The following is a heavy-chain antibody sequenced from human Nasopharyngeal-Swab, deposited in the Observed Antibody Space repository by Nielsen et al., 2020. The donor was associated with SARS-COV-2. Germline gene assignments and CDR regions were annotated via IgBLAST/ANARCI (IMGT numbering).Heavy chain of an antibody. CDR1: GFTFSSYW. CDR2: IKQDGSEK. CDR3: ARVVPAAFDY. V-gene: IGHV3-7*01. D-gene: IGHD2-2*01. Sequence: GESLKISCAASGFTFSSYWMSWVRQAPGKGLEWVANIKQDGSEKYYVDSAKGRFTISRDNAKNSLYLQMNSLRAEDTAVYYCARVVPAAFDYWGQGPLVTVSS. J-gene: IGHJ4*02.